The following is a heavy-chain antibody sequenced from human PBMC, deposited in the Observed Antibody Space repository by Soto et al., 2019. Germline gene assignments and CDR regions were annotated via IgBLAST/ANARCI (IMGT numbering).Heavy chain of an antibody. V-gene: IGHV1-2*02. Sequence: ASVKVSCKASGYTFTADYIQWVLQAPGRGLEWMGWIDPNNGDTHYAQKFQGSVTMTRDTSITTAYVELSRLTSDDTAVYYCARDERHVIDGEYYTYWFDPWGQGTLVTVSS. CDR3: ARDERHVIDGEYYTYWFDP. D-gene: IGHD2-8*01. J-gene: IGHJ5*02. CDR1: GYTFTADY. CDR2: IDPNNGDT.